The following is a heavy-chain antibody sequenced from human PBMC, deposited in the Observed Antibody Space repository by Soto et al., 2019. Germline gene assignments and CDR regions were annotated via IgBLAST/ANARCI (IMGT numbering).Heavy chain of an antibody. CDR1: GYTFTIYY. D-gene: IGHD3-22*01. V-gene: IGHV1-46*01. Sequence: ASVKVSCKASGYTFTIYYMHGVVQSPVQGRDGMGIINPSGGSTSYAQKFQGRVTMTRDTSTSTVYMELSSLRSEDTAVYYCARGWGRVTMIVVPSSALGAFDIWGQGTMVTVSS. CDR3: ARGWGRVTMIVVPSSALGAFDI. J-gene: IGHJ3*02. CDR2: INPSGGST.